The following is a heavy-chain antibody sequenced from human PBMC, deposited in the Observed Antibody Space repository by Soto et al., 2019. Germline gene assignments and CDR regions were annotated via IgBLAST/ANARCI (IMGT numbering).Heavy chain of an antibody. V-gene: IGHV4-39*01. CDR3: ARGYSSGCYLSMLI. D-gene: IGHD6-19*01. Sequence: SETLSLTCTVSGGSISSSSYYWGWIRQPPGKGLEWIGSIYYSGSTYYNPSLKSRVTISVDTSKNQFSLKLSSVTAADTAVYYCARGYSSGCYLSMLIWGQGTLVTVSS. CDR2: IYYSGST. J-gene: IGHJ4*02. CDR1: GGSISSSSYY.